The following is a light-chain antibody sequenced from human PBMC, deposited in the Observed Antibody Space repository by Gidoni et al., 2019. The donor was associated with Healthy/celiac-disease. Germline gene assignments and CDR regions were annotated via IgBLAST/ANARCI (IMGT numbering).Light chain of an antibody. CDR1: QSISSY. CDR2: AAS. Sequence: DSKMTESPSSLSASVGDRVTITCRASQSISSYLNWYQQKPGKAPKLLIYAASSLQSGVPSRFSGSGSGTDFTLTISSLQPEDFATYYFQQSYSTPRTFXQXTKVEIK. V-gene: IGKV1-39*01. J-gene: IGKJ1*01. CDR3: QQSYSTPRT.